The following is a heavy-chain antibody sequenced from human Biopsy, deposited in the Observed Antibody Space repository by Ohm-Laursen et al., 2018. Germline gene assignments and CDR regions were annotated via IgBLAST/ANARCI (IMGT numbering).Heavy chain of an antibody. CDR2: IYYSGST. CDR1: GGSISSDY. D-gene: IGHD3-22*01. V-gene: IGHV4-59*08. J-gene: IGHJ4*02. CDR3: ARLDYDSSGSYYYFHS. Sequence: DTLSLTCTVSGGSISSDYWSWIRQTPGKGLEWIGYIYYSGSTNYNPSLKSRVTIAVDTSKNLFSLKLSSVTAADTAVYYCARLDYDSSGSYYYFHSWGQGTLVTVSS.